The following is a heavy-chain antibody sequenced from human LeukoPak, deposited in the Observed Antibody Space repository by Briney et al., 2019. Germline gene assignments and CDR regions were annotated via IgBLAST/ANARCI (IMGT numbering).Heavy chain of an antibody. V-gene: IGHV3-23*01. CDR2: ISGSGGST. CDR1: GFTFSSYA. D-gene: IGHD6-13*01. Sequence: GGSLRLSCAASGFTFSSYAMSWVRQAPGKGLEWVSAISGSGGSTYNADSVKGRFTISRDNSKNTLPLQMNSLTAEDTAVYYCAKDAASSSWYNWFDPWGQGTLVTVSS. J-gene: IGHJ5*02. CDR3: AKDAASSSWYNWFDP.